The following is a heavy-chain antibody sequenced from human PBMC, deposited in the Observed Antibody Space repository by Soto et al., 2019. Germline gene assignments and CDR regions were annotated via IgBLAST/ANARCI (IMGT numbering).Heavy chain of an antibody. Sequence: PSETLSLTCTVSGGSISSYYWSGIRQPPGKGLEWIGYIYYSGSTNYNPSLKSRVTISVDTSKNQFSLKLSSVTAADTAVYYCAREVEWWFDPWGQGTLVTVSS. V-gene: IGHV4-59*01. CDR2: IYYSGST. CDR3: AREVEWWFDP. CDR1: GGSISSYY. J-gene: IGHJ5*02. D-gene: IGHD2-15*01.